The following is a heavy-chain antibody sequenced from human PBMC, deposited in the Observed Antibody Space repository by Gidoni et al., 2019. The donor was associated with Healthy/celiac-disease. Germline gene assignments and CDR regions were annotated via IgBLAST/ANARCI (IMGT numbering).Heavy chain of an antibody. CDR1: GFTFSDYY. CDR2: ISSGSSYT. J-gene: IGHJ5*02. V-gene: IGHV3-11*06. D-gene: IGHD1-26*01. Sequence: QVQLVESGGGLVKPGGSRRLSCAASGFTFSDYYMSWIRQAPGQGLEWVSYISSGSSYTNDADSVKGRFTISRDNAKNSLYLQMNSLRAEDTAVYYCARDPRDSGSYPWGQGTLVTVSS. CDR3: ARDPRDSGSYP.